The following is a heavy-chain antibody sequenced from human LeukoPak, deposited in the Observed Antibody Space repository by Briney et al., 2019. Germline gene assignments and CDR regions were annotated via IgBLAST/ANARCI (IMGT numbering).Heavy chain of an antibody. CDR1: GGFISSSGYH. V-gene: IGHV4-39*01. CDR2: IYYSGAT. D-gene: IGHD2-15*01. CDR3: ARRLGCSGASCYLDY. J-gene: IGHJ4*02. Sequence: PSETLSLTCTVSGGFISSSGYHWRWIRQPPGKGLEWIGSIYYSGATYYNPSLKSRVTISADKSMNQFSLKVNSVTAADTAVYFCARRLGCSGASCYLDYWGQGTLVTVSS.